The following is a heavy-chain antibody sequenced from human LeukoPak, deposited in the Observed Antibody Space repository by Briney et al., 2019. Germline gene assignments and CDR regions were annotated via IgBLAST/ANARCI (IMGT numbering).Heavy chain of an antibody. D-gene: IGHD1-26*01. CDR1: VGSISSTSYY. Sequence: SETLPLTCTVSVGSISSTSYYWGWIRQPPGKGLEWIGSVYHTGTTYYNPSLKSRVTISADTSKDHFSLKLSSVTAADTAVYYCARHSVGVSTFDPWGQGTLVTVSS. CDR3: ARHSVGVSTFDP. CDR2: VYHTGTT. V-gene: IGHV4-39*01. J-gene: IGHJ5*02.